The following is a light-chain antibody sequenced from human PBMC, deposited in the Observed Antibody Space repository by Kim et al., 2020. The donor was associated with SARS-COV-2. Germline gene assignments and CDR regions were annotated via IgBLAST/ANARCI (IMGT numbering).Light chain of an antibody. V-gene: IGKV4-1*01. J-gene: IGKJ2*01. CDR3: QQYYRSPRT. CDR2: WAS. CDR1: QSVFYSLNNKND. Sequence: DIVLTQSPDSLAVSLGERATINCKSSQSVFYSLNNKNDLAWYQQKPGQPPKLLIYWASTRESGVPDRFSGSGSGTDFTLTISSLQAEDVAVYYRQQYYRSPRTFGQGTKLEI.